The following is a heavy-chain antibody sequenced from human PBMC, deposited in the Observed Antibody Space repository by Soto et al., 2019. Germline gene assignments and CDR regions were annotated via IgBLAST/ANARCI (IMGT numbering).Heavy chain of an antibody. J-gene: IGHJ6*02. CDR3: ARHGDMDV. CDR1: GYSFTTSW. Sequence: GESLQISCKGSGYSFTTSWISWVRQMPGKGLEWMGKIDPSDSYTNYSPSFQGHVTISSDKSISTAYLQWSSLKASDTAIYYCARHGDMDVWGQGTTVTVSS. V-gene: IGHV5-10-1*01. CDR2: IDPSDSYT.